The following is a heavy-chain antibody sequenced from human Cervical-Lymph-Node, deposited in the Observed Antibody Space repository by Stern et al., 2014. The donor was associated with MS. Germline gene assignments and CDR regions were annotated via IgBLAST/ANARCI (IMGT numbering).Heavy chain of an antibody. J-gene: IGHJ4*02. Sequence: QLQLQESGPGLVKPSQTLSLTCTVSGGSISSGSYYWSWIRQPAGKGLEWIGRIYTSGSTNYNPSLKSRVTISVDTSTNQFSLKLSSVTAADTAVYYCARERGATGYWGQGTLVTVSS. CDR3: ARERGATGY. D-gene: IGHD1-26*01. CDR1: GGSISSGSYY. V-gene: IGHV4-61*02. CDR2: IYTSGST.